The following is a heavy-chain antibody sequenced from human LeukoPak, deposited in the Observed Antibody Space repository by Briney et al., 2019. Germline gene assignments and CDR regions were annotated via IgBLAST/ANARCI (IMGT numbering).Heavy chain of an antibody. D-gene: IGHD1-26*01. CDR3: AGDGVGVLPGDAFDI. Sequence: GGSLRLSCAASRFSFSTHSLNWLHQAPGKGLEWISFINLDGADIHYGESVKGRFTISRDNAKNSLYLQMHTLRAEDTAVYYCAGDGVGVLPGDAFDIWSQGTMVTVSS. CDR1: RFSFSTHS. J-gene: IGHJ3*02. V-gene: IGHV3-21*05. CDR2: INLDGADI.